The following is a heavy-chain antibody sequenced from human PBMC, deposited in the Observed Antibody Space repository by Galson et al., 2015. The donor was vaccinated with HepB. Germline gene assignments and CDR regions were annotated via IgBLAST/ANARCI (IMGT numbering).Heavy chain of an antibody. CDR3: ARDTYPYMDV. J-gene: IGHJ6*03. CDR1: GRTFTSHW. V-gene: IGHV3-7*03. CDR2: INQAGSPK. Sequence: CLRLSRAAFGRTFTSHWRSGVRQAPGKGQEWVAKINQAGSPKPNVDSVKGRFTISRENPKNSLNLQMNSLRAEDTAVYYCARDTYPYMDVWGKGTTVTVSS.